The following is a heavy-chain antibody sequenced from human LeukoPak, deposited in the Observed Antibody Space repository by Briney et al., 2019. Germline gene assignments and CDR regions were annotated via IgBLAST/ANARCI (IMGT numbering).Heavy chain of an antibody. J-gene: IGHJ4*02. D-gene: IGHD6-13*01. CDR3: ARRRPSSSLRDY. CDR2: IYYSGST. Sequence: PSETLSLTCTVSGGSISSSSYYWGWIRQPPGKGLEWIGSIYYSGSTYYNPSLKSRVTISVDTSKNQFSLKLSSVTAADTAVYYCARRRPSSSLRDYWGQGTLVTVSS. V-gene: IGHV4-39*01. CDR1: GGSISSSSYY.